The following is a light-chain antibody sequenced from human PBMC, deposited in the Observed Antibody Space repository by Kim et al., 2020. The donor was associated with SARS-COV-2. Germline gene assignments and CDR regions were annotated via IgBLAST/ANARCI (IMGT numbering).Light chain of an antibody. J-gene: IGLJ1*01. CDR1: NNDVGKYNL. CDR3: CSYAHSSTL. Sequence: PGQSITISCTGTNNDVGKYNLVSWYQQRPGKAPTLVIYEINKRPSGVSDRFSGSKSGNTASLTISGLQAEDEADYYCCSYAHSSTLFGTGTKVTVL. V-gene: IGLV2-23*02. CDR2: EIN.